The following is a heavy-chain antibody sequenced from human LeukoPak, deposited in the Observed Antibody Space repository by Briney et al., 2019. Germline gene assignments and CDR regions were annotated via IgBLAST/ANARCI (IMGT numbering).Heavy chain of an antibody. J-gene: IGHJ4*02. CDR1: GGSISSYY. V-gene: IGHV4-59*01. CDR2: IYYSGST. Sequence: SETLSLTCTVSGGSISSYYWSWIRQPPGKGLEWIGHIYYSGSTNYNPSLKSRVTISVDTSKYQFSLKLSSVTAADTAVFYCARSGGYNYGYGVFDYWGQGTLVTVSS. CDR3: ARSGGYNYGYGVFDY. D-gene: IGHD5-18*01.